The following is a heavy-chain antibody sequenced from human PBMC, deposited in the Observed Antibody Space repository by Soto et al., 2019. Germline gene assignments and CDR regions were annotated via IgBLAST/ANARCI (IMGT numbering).Heavy chain of an antibody. CDR1: GGSISSSSYY. J-gene: IGHJ6*02. CDR3: ASPIRITMVRGVLGYYYGMDF. V-gene: IGHV4-39*01. D-gene: IGHD3-10*01. Sequence: SETLSLTCTVSGGSISSSSYYWGWIRQPPGKGLEWIGSIYYSGSTYYNPSLKSRVTISVDTSKNQFSLKLSSVTAADTAVYYCASPIRITMVRGVLGYYYGMDFWGQGTTVTVSS. CDR2: IYYSGST.